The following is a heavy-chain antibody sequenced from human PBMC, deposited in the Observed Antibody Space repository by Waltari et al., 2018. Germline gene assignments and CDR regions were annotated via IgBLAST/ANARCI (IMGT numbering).Heavy chain of an antibody. J-gene: IGHJ3*02. CDR1: GVTFGSYA. CDR3: AKGLRGGSYGEAFDI. CDR2: ISGSGGST. Sequence: ELQLVESGGGLVQPAGSLRLSCTASGVTFGSYAMSWVRQAPGKGREWGAAISGSGGSTYYADAVKGRFTISEDNSKNTMYLQMNSLRSEDTAVYYCAKGLRGGSYGEAFDIWGQGTMVTVSS. V-gene: IGHV3-23*04. D-gene: IGHD3-16*01.